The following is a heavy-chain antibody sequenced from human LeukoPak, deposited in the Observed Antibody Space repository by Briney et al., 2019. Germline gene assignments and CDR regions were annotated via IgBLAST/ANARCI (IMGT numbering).Heavy chain of an antibody. CDR2: IYYSGST. J-gene: IGHJ4*02. D-gene: IGHD3-3*01. CDR1: GGSIGSYY. V-gene: IGHV4-59*01. CDR3: ARVDLNYDFWSGYYLYYFDY. Sequence: SETLSLTCTVSGGSIGSYYWSWIRQPPGKGLEWIGYIYYSGSTNYNPSLKSRVTISVDTSKNQFSLKLSSVTAADTAVYYCARVDLNYDFWSGYYLYYFDYWGQGTLVTVSS.